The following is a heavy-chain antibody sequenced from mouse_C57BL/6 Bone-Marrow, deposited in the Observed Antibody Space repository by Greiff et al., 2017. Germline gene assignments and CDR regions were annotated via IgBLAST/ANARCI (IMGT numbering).Heavy chain of an antibody. J-gene: IGHJ3*01. CDR1: GYTFTSYW. CDR3: ARWRDYAPWFAY. D-gene: IGHD2-4*01. V-gene: IGHV1-55*01. Sequence: QVQLQQPGAELVKPGASVKMSCKASGYTFTSYWITWVKQRPGQGLEWIGDIYPGSGSTNYNEKFKSKATLTVDTSSSTAYMQLSSLTSEDSAVYYCARWRDYAPWFAYWGQGTLVTVSA. CDR2: IYPGSGST.